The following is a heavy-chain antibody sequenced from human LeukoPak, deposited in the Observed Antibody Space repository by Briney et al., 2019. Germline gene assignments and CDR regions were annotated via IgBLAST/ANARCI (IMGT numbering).Heavy chain of an antibody. D-gene: IGHD4-17*01. Sequence: PGGSLRLSFAAYGVTLSNYGMQWVRQAPGKGLEWVAVISYDGSDKYYSASVKGRFTISRDNSQNTLYLQMNSLRAEDTAIYYCAKESGKRSYGAYFDYWGQGTLVTVSS. V-gene: IGHV3-30*18. CDR2: ISYDGSDK. J-gene: IGHJ4*02. CDR3: AKESGKRSYGAYFDY. CDR1: GVTLSNYG.